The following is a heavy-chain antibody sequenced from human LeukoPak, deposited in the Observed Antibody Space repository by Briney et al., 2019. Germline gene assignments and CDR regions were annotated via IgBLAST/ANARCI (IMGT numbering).Heavy chain of an antibody. V-gene: IGHV4-61*02. CDR1: GGSISSGSYY. CDR3: ARDYYDSSGSFDY. Sequence: SETLSLTCTVSGGSISSGSYYWSWIRQPAGKGLERIGRIYTSGSTNYNPSLKSRVTISVDTSKNQFSLKLSSVTAADTAVYYCARDYYDSSGSFDYWGQGTLVTVSS. CDR2: IYTSGST. J-gene: IGHJ4*02. D-gene: IGHD3-22*01.